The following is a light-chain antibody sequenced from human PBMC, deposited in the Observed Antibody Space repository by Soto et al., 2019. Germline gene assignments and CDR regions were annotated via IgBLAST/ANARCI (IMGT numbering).Light chain of an antibody. Sequence: DLQMTQSPSSLSASVGDRVTITCQASQDISNYLNWYQQKPGKAPKLLIYYASNLKTGVSSRFSGSGSGTHFSFTTTSLQSEDVASYYCQHSDNLPLTFGGGTKVEI. V-gene: IGKV1-33*01. CDR2: YAS. CDR1: QDISNY. J-gene: IGKJ4*01. CDR3: QHSDNLPLT.